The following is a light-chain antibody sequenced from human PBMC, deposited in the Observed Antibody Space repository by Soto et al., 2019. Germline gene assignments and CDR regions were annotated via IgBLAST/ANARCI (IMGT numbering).Light chain of an antibody. J-gene: IGLJ2*01. V-gene: IGLV2-8*01. Sequence: QSALTQPPSASGSPGQSVTISCTGTSSDVGGYNYVSWYQQHPGKAPKLMIYEVNKRPSGVPDRFSGSKSGNTASLTVSGLQAEDESYYYCSSYAGNNDLVFGGGTKLTVL. CDR3: SSYAGNNDLV. CDR1: SSDVGGYNY. CDR2: EVN.